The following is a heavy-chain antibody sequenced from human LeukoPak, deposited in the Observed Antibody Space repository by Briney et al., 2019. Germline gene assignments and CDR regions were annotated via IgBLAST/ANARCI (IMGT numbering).Heavy chain of an antibody. J-gene: IGHJ4*02. V-gene: IGHV3-30*03. CDR1: GFTFSSYG. CDR2: ISYDGSNR. CDR3: ARDNPAYYFDY. Sequence: PGGSLRLSCAASGFTFSSYGMHWVRQAPGKGLEWVAVISYDGSNRYYADSVKGRFTISRDNSKYTLYLQMNSLRAEDTAVYYCARDNPAYYFDYWGQGTLVTVSS.